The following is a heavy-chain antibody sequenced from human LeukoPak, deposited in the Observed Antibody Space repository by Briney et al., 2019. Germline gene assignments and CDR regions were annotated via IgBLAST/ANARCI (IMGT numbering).Heavy chain of an antibody. D-gene: IGHD3-10*01. V-gene: IGHV3-64*01. J-gene: IGHJ4*03. CDR2: ISSNGGST. CDR3: ARVALWFGSYFDY. CDR1: GFTFSSYA. Sequence: GGSLRLSCAASGFTFSSYAMHWVRQAPGKGLEYVSAISSNGGSTYYANSVKGRFTISRDNSKNTLYLQVGSLRAEDMAVYYCARVALWFGSYFDYWGQGTLVTVSS.